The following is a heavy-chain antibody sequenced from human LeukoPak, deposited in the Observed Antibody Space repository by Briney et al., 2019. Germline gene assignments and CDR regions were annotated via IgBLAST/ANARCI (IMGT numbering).Heavy chain of an antibody. CDR2: IRWNSGSI. J-gene: IGHJ4*02. CDR1: GFTFDDYA. CDR3: ARSREYSSSARYFDY. Sequence: GGSLRPSCAASGFTFDDYAMHWVRQAPGKGLEWVSGIRWNSGSIGYADSVKGRFTISRDNARNSLYLQMNSLRAEDMALYYCARSREYSSSARYFDYWGQGTLVTVSS. V-gene: IGHV3-9*03. D-gene: IGHD6-6*01.